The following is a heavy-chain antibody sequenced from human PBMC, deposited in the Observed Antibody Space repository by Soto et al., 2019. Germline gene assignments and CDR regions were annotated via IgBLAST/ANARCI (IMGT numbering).Heavy chain of an antibody. CDR3: ARIGRRGGSDFYYCYYMDV. Sequence: QVQLVQSGAEVKKPGASVKVSCKASGYTFTSYGISWVRQAPGQVLEGMGWISAYNGNTTYAQKHQGRVTMTTDTATSTAYRELRSLRSDDTAVYYCARIGRRGGSDFYYCYYMDVWGKGTTVTVSS. J-gene: IGHJ6*03. CDR1: GYTFTSYG. V-gene: IGHV1-18*01. CDR2: ISAYNGNT. D-gene: IGHD5-12*01.